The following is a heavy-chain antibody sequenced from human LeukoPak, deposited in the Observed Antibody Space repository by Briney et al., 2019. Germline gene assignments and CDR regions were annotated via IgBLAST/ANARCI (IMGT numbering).Heavy chain of an antibody. CDR3: AKDRGQQQVHFDY. J-gene: IGHJ4*02. V-gene: IGHV3-30*18. Sequence: GGSLRLSCAASGFTFSSYGMHWVRQAPGKGLEWVAVISYDGSNKYYADSVKGRFTTSRDNSKNTLYLQMNSLRAEDTAVYYCAKDRGQQQVHFDYWGQGTLVTVSS. CDR1: GFTFSSYG. CDR2: ISYDGSNK. D-gene: IGHD6-13*01.